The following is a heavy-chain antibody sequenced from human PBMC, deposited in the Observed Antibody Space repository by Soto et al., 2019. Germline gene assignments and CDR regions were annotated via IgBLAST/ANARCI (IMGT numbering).Heavy chain of an antibody. CDR3: ARGGYYDSSGSRNYHYYGMNV. CDR2: LRPYEDNI. D-gene: IGHD3-22*01. V-gene: IGHV1-18*01. Sequence: ASLKVTYPASIYTASSDRISWTVKAYENGFSRLGLLRPYEDNIKYAQILQGRVSMTTDTSSNTAYMELRSLRSDDTAMYYCARGGYYDSSGSRNYHYYGMNVRGQGTTVTVSS. CDR1: IYTASSDR. J-gene: IGHJ6*02.